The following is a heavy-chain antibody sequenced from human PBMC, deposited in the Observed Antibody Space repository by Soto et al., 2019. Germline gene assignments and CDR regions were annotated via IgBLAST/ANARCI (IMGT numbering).Heavy chain of an antibody. V-gene: IGHV1-69*12. Sequence: QVQLVQSGAEVKKPGSSVKVSCKASGGTFSNYAISWVRQAPGQGLEWMGGIIPMFDTTNYTQKFQGRVTITADESTSTADMELSSLRSEDSAVYYWARVERYCVSSVCYGLGFDYWGQGTLVTVSS. CDR1: GGTFSNYA. CDR2: IIPMFDTT. CDR3: ARVERYCVSSVCYGLGFDY. J-gene: IGHJ4*02. D-gene: IGHD2-2*01.